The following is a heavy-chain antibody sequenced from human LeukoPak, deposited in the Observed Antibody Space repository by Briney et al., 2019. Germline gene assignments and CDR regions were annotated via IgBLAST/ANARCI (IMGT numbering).Heavy chain of an antibody. D-gene: IGHD3-10*01. CDR2: INSNGSST. Sequence: PGGSLRLSCAASGFTFSSYWMHWVRQAPGKGLVWVSRINSNGSSTSYADSVKGRFTISRDNAKNTLYLQMNSLRAEDTAVYYCERGGPIEAPIIIDFWGQGTLVTVSS. J-gene: IGHJ4*02. CDR1: GFTFSSYW. CDR3: ERGGPIEAPIIIDF. V-gene: IGHV3-74*01.